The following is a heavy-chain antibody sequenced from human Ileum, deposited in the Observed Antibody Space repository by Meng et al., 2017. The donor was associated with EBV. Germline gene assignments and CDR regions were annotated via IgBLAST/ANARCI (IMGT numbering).Heavy chain of an antibody. D-gene: IGHD2-21*02. CDR1: CGSMTSYTYC. CDR2: IFHTGSN. Sequence: GAGQGSVKPLETSVRTCSSSCGSMTSYTYCCGWIRQPPGKGLEWIATIFHTGSNYYNPSLKSRVTISVDTSKNEFSLKVTSVTAADTALYYCARRDTAWFDPWGRGTLVTVSS. V-gene: IGHV4-39*01. J-gene: IGHJ5*02. CDR3: ARRDTAWFDP.